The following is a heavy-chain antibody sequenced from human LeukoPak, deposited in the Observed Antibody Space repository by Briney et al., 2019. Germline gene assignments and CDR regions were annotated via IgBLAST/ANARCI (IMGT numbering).Heavy chain of an antibody. CDR3: ARGSYSSSWKTFDY. V-gene: IGHV3-30*04. D-gene: IGHD6-13*01. CDR1: GFTFSSYA. Sequence: GGSLRLSCAASGFTFSSYAMHWVRQAPGKGLEWVALISYDGSDKYYADSVKGRFTISRDNSKNTLYVQMNSLRAEDTAVYYCARGSYSSSWKTFDYWGQGTLVTVSS. CDR2: ISYDGSDK. J-gene: IGHJ4*02.